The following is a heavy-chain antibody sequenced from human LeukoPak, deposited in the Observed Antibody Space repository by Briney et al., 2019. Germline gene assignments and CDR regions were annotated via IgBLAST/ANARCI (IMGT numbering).Heavy chain of an antibody. J-gene: IGHJ4*02. D-gene: IGHD3-16*01. CDR3: GGHERSRGLTVGGEL. CDR2: IFHAEGA. V-gene: IGHV4-39*01. Sequence: SETLSLTCSVSGDSITTNNDYGAWVRQPRGKGLEWIGSIFHAEGASYKPSLESRVTMFLDTSKNQFCLSLTSVIAADTAVYYCGGHERSRGLTVGGELWGQGVLVTVSS. CDR1: GDSITTNNDY.